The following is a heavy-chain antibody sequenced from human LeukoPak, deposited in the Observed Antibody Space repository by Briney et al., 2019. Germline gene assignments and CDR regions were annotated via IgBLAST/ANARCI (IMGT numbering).Heavy chain of an antibody. Sequence: SETLSLTCTVSGGSISSYYWSWIRQPPGKGLEWIGYIYYSGSTNYNPSLKSRVTISVDTSKNQFSLKLSSVTAADTAVYYCARGYRDFLSARPSSWFDPWGQGTLVTVSS. V-gene: IGHV4-59*01. CDR3: ARGYRDFLSARPSSWFDP. CDR2: IYYSGST. CDR1: GGSISSYY. D-gene: IGHD3-3*01. J-gene: IGHJ5*02.